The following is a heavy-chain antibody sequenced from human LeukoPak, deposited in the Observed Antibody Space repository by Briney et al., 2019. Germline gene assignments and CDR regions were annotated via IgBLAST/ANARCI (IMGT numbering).Heavy chain of an antibody. CDR1: GFTFSSYS. CDR2: ISSSSSYI. J-gene: IGHJ4*02. CDR3: ARSAMGIAAAGDY. V-gene: IGHV3-21*01. D-gene: IGHD6-13*01. Sequence: GGSLRLSCAASGFTFSSYSMNWVRQAPGKGLEWVSSISSSSSYIYYADSVKGRFTISRDNAKNSLYLQMNSLRAEDTAVYYCARSAMGIAAAGDYWGQGTLVTVSS.